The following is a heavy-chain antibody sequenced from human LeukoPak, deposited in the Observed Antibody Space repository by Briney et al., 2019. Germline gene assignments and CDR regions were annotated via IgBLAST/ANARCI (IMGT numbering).Heavy chain of an antibody. CDR2: IYYSGST. CDR1: GGSISSSSYY. CDR3: ARGSFVNYYDSSGYVDY. D-gene: IGHD3-22*01. V-gene: IGHV4-39*07. J-gene: IGHJ4*02. Sequence: SETLSLTCTVSGGSISSSSYYWGWIRQPPGEGLEWIGSIYYSGSTYYNPSLKSRVTISVDTSKNQFSLKLSSVTAADTAVYYCARGSFVNYYDSSGYVDYWGQGTLVTVSS.